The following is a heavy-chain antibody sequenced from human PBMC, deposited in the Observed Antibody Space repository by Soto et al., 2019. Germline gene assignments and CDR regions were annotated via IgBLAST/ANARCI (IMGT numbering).Heavy chain of an antibody. CDR1: GGSISSGCYY. Sequence: SETLSLTCPVSGGSISSGCYYWSWIRQHPGKGLEWIGYIYYSGSTYYNPSLKSRVTISVDTSKNQFSLKLSSVTAADTAVYYCASSPLLNYYDSSGYFDYWGQGTLVTVSS. J-gene: IGHJ4*02. V-gene: IGHV4-31*03. CDR3: ASSPLLNYYDSSGYFDY. CDR2: IYYSGST. D-gene: IGHD3-22*01.